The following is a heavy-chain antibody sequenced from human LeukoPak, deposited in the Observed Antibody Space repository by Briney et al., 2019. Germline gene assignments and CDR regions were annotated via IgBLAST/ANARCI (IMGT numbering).Heavy chain of an antibody. CDR3: ARDRKTLGAINFDY. CDR2: ISSSSSYI. Sequence: PGGSLRLSCATSGFTFSSYAMNWVRQAPGKGLEWVSSISSSSSYIYYADSVKGRFTISRDNAKNSLYLQMNSLRAEDTAVYYCARDRKTLGAINFDYWGQGTLVTVSS. V-gene: IGHV3-21*01. CDR1: GFTFSSYA. D-gene: IGHD1-26*01. J-gene: IGHJ4*02.